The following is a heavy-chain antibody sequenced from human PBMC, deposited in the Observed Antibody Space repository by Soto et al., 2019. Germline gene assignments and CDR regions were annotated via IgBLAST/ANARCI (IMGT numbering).Heavy chain of an antibody. CDR2: IVVGSGNT. CDR3: AAVAVAGPYYFDY. CDR1: GFTFTSSA. Sequence: MQLVQSGPEVKKPGTSVKVSCKASGFTFTSSAVQWVRQARGQRLEWIGWIVVGSGNTNYAQKFQERVTITRDMSTSTAYMELSSLRSEDTAVYYCAAVAVAGPYYFDYWGQGTLVTVSS. D-gene: IGHD6-19*01. J-gene: IGHJ4*02. V-gene: IGHV1-58*01.